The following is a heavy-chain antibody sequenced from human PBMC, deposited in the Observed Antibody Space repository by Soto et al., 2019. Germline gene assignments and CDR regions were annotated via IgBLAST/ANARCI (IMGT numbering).Heavy chain of an antibody. V-gene: IGHV3-15*01. Sequence: EVQLVEYGGGLVKPGGSVRLSCAASGFTFTSAYMSWVRQAPGKGLEWVGRIKSRSDGGTTDYAAPVKGRFTISRDASNQTLSLPMNSLKIEDTAVYFCAIFGGSWYGVDYWGQGTLVIVSS. D-gene: IGHD6-13*01. CDR1: GFTFTSAY. CDR3: AIFGGSWYGVDY. CDR2: IKSRSDGGTT. J-gene: IGHJ4*02.